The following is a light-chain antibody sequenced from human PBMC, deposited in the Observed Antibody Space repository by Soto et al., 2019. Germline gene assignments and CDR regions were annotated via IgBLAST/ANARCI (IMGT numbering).Light chain of an antibody. J-gene: IGLJ2*01. CDR2: DVN. Sequence: QSALTQPASVSGPPGQSITISCTGTSRDVGGYNYVSWYQQHPGKAPKLMIYDVNNRPSGVSNRFSGSKSGNTASLTISGLQAEDEADYYCSSYTSSSTLVVFGGGTKLTVL. CDR1: SRDVGGYNY. CDR3: SSYTSSSTLVV. V-gene: IGLV2-14*01.